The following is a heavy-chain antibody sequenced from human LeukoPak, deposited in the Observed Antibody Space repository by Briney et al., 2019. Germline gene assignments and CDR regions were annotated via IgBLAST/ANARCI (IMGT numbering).Heavy chain of an antibody. CDR3: ASPSPFERRTGAFDI. V-gene: IGHV1-69*13. D-gene: IGHD3-9*01. J-gene: IGHJ3*02. CDR2: IIPIFGTA. Sequence: GASVKVSCKASGGTFSSYAISWVRQAPGQGLEWMGGIIPIFGTANYAQKFQGRVTITADESTSTAYMELSSLRSEDTAVYYCASPSPFERRTGAFDIWGQGTMVTVSS. CDR1: GGTFSSYA.